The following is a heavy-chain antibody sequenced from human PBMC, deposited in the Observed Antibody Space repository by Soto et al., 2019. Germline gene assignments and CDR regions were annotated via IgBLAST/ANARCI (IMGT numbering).Heavy chain of an antibody. J-gene: IGHJ2*01. V-gene: IGHV3-30-3*01. CDR3: ARPLWRDDYNWGYFDL. Sequence: QVQLVESGGGVVQPGRSLRLSCAASGFTFSSYAMHWVRQVPGKGLEWVAVISYDGSNKYYADSVKGRFTISRDNSKNKLYRQMNSLRAEDTAVYYWARPLWRDDYNWGYFDLWGRGTLVTVSS. D-gene: IGHD4-4*01. CDR1: GFTFSSYA. CDR2: ISYDGSNK.